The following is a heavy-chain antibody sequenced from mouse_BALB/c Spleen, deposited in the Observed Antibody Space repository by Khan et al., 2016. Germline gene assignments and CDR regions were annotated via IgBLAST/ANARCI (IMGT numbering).Heavy chain of an antibody. D-gene: IGHD2-5*01. V-gene: IGHV1-9*01. CDR1: GYTFSSYW. CDR2: ILPGSGTT. J-gene: IGHJ4*01. Sequence: QVQLQQSGAELMKPGASVKISCKATGYTFSSYWIEWVKQRPGHGLEWLGEILPGSGTTNYNAKFKGKATFTADTSSNTAYMQLSSLTSEDSAVYSCSRSYYINYDAMDYWGQGTSVTVSS. CDR3: SRSYYINYDAMDY.